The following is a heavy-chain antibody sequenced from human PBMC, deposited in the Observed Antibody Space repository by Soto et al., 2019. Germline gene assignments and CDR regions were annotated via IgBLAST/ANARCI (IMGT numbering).Heavy chain of an antibody. V-gene: IGHV3-23*01. J-gene: IGHJ6*02. CDR1: GFTFSSYA. CDR2: ISGSGGST. Sequence: LRLSCAASGFTFSSYAMSWVRQAPGKGLEWVSAISGSGGSTYYADSVKGRFTISRDNSKNTLYLQMNSLRAEDTAVYYCAKVGIKWLDGMDVWGQGTTVTVSS. CDR3: AKVGIKWLDGMDV. D-gene: IGHD3-22*01.